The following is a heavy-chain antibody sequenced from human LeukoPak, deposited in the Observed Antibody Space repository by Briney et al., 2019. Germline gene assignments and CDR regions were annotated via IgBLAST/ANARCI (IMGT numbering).Heavy chain of an antibody. V-gene: IGHV5-51*01. D-gene: IGHD6-13*01. CDR1: AYIFTTYW. CDR3: ARVYSNAFDI. Sequence: GESLKISCKGSAYIFTTYWIAWVRPRPGKGLEWMGIIYLGDSDSRYSPSSQGQLTISADKSITTAYLQWSSLKASDTAMYYCARVYSNAFDIWGQGTMVTVSS. CDR2: IYLGDSDS. J-gene: IGHJ3*02.